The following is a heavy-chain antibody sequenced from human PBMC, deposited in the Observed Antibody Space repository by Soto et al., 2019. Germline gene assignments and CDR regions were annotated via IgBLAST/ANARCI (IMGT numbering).Heavy chain of an antibody. J-gene: IGHJ1*01. CDR2: VIPIFGTA. D-gene: IGHD3-22*01. CDR3: ARDFYDSSGYLYFQH. Sequence: QVQLVQSGAEVKKPGSSVKVSCKASGGTFSSYAISWVRQAPGQGLEWMGGVIPIFGTANYAQKFQGRVTITADEFTSTAYMELSILRSEDTAVYYCARDFYDSSGYLYFQHWGQGTLVTVSS. V-gene: IGHV1-69*01. CDR1: GGTFSSYA.